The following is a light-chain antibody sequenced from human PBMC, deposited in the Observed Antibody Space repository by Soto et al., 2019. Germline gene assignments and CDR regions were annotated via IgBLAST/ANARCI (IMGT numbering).Light chain of an antibody. CDR3: AAWDDSLSGPV. Sequence: QSVLTQPSSASGTPGQRVTISCSGGSSNIGGNTAHWYQQFPGTAPKLLIYNNHQRPSGVPDRFSGSKCGTSASLAISGLQAEDEAMYYCAAWDDSLSGPVFGEGTKLTVL. CDR1: SSNIGGNT. J-gene: IGLJ2*01. CDR2: NNH. V-gene: IGLV1-44*01.